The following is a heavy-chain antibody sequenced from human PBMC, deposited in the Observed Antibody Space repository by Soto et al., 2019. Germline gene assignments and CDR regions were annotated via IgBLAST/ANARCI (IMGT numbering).Heavy chain of an antibody. CDR3: AKDRYYYGSGSPDIRFDY. CDR1: GFTFSSYA. Sequence: GGSLRLSCAASGFTFSSYAMSWVRQAPGKGLEWVSAISGSGGSTYYADSVKGRFTISRDNSKNTLYLQMNSLRAEDTAVYYCAKDRYYYGSGSPDIRFDYWGQGTLVTVSS. CDR2: ISGSGGST. V-gene: IGHV3-23*01. D-gene: IGHD3-10*01. J-gene: IGHJ4*02.